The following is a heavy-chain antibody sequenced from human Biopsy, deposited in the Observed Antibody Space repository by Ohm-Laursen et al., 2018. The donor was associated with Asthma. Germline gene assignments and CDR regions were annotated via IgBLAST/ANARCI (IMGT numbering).Heavy chain of an antibody. D-gene: IGHD3-3*01. CDR3: ARFTASITIFGVVNNWFDP. V-gene: IGHV4-39*01. CDR1: GGSINIGDYY. J-gene: IGHJ5*02. CDR2: IYYSGST. Sequence: GTLSLTCTVSGGSINIGDYYWSWPRQPPGKGLEWIGSIYYSGSTYYNPSLKSRVTISVDTSKNQFSLNLTSVTAADTAVYYCARFTASITIFGVVNNWFDPWGQGTLVTVSS.